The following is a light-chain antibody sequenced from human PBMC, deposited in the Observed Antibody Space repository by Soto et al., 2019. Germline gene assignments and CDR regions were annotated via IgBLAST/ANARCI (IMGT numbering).Light chain of an antibody. V-gene: IGKV3-11*01. Sequence: EIVLTQSPVTLSLSPGERATLSCRASQSFSSSLAWYQQKPGQAPRLLIYDASNRATGIPARFSGSGSETDFNLTVSSLEPEDFAVYYCQQRSNWPLSFGGGTKVEIK. CDR2: DAS. CDR3: QQRSNWPLS. J-gene: IGKJ4*01. CDR1: QSFSSS.